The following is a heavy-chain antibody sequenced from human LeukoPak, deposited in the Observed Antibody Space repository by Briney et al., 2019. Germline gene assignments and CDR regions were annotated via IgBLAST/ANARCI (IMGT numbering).Heavy chain of an antibody. CDR3: ARDYEGGGFDY. CDR1: GFTFSRYS. CDR2: ITSSSSTI. Sequence: GGSLRLSCAASGFTFSRYSMNWVRQAPRKGLEWVSYITSSSSTIYYADSVKGRFTISRDNAKSSLYLLMNSLRAEDTAVYYCARDYEGGGFDYWGQGTLVTVSS. V-gene: IGHV3-48*01. D-gene: IGHD3-3*01. J-gene: IGHJ4*02.